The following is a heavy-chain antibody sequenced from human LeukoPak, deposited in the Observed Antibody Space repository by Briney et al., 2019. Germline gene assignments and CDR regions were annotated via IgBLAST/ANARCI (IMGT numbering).Heavy chain of an antibody. CDR1: GGSISSYY. Sequence: SETLSLTCTVSGGSISSYYWSWFRQPPGKGLEWIGDIYYSGSTNYNLSLKSRVTISVDTSKNQFSLKLSSVTAADTAVYYCARANYFDYWGQGTLVNVSS. CDR2: IYYSGST. J-gene: IGHJ4*02. CDR3: ARANYFDY. V-gene: IGHV4-59*01.